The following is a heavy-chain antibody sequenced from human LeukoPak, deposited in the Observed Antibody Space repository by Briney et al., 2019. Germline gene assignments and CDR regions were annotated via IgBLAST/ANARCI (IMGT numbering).Heavy chain of an antibody. D-gene: IGHD1-20*01. J-gene: IGHJ5*02. CDR3: ARDGAVTGTKQSWFDP. CDR1: GGSISSSSYY. Sequence: SETLSLTCTVSGGSISSSSYYWGWIRQPPGKGLEWIGSIYYSGSTYYNPSLKSRVTISVDTSKNQFSLKLSSVTAADTAVYYCARDGAVTGTKQSWFDPWGQGTLVTVSS. V-gene: IGHV4-39*07. CDR2: IYYSGST.